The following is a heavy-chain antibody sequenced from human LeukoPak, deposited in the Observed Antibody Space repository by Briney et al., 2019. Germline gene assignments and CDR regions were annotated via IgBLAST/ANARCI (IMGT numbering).Heavy chain of an antibody. CDR1: AYTFSEYD. V-gene: IGHV1-18*01. Sequence: GASVKVSCKASAYTFSEYDINWVRQATGQGLEWMGWISAYNGNTNYAQKLQGRVTMTTDTSTSTAYMELRSLRSDDTAVYYCAREDYGDSEFDYWGQGTLVTVSS. CDR3: AREDYGDSEFDY. CDR2: ISAYNGNT. J-gene: IGHJ4*02. D-gene: IGHD4-17*01.